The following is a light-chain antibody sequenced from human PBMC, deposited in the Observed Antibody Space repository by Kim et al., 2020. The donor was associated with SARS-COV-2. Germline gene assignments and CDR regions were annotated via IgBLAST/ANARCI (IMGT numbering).Light chain of an antibody. CDR2: GAS. V-gene: IGKV3-20*01. J-gene: IGKJ4*01. CDR3: QQYRSSPLI. Sequence: SPGARATRSCTTSQSVTSSFLAWYQHKPGQAPRLLMSGASSSATGIPDRFSGSGSGTDFTLTISRLEPEDFAVYYCQQYRSSPLIFGGGTKVDIK. CDR1: QSVTSSF.